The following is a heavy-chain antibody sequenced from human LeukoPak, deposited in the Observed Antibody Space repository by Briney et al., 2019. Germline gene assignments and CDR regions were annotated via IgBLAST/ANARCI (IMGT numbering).Heavy chain of an antibody. V-gene: IGHV4-39*01. CDR2: IYYSGST. CDR3: ARQVGYCSSTSCYHWFDP. CDR1: GGSISSSSYY. J-gene: IGHJ5*02. Sequence: PSETLSLTCTVSGGSISSSSYYWGWIRQPPGKGLEWIGSIYYSGSTYYNPSLKSRVTISVDTSKNQFSLKLSSVTAADTAVYYCARQVGYCSSTSCYHWFDPWGQGTLVTVSS. D-gene: IGHD2-2*01.